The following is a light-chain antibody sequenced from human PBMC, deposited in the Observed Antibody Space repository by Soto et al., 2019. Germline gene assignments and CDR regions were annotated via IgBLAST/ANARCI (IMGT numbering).Light chain of an antibody. Sequence: RLTQSPSSLSASVGDRVTITCRASQDIFTYVAWYQQKPGKAPKLLIFDASSLPDGVPPRFTGSGSGSQFTLTINNLQPDDFATYYCQHYTLYSAPFGQGT. V-gene: IGKV1-5*01. J-gene: IGKJ1*01. CDR3: QHYTLYSAP. CDR2: DAS. CDR1: QDIFTY.